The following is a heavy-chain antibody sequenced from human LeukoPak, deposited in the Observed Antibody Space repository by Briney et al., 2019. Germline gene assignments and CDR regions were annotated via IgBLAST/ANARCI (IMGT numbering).Heavy chain of an antibody. V-gene: IGHV1-46*03. CDR2: INPSGGST. D-gene: IGHD1-7*01. Sequence: GASVKVSCNASGYTFTSYYMHWVLQAPGQGLEWMGIINPSGGSTRYAQKFHGRVTMTRDTSTSTVYMELSSLRSEDTAVYYCARSWNSFGADSLDYWGQGTLVTVSS. CDR3: ARSWNSFGADSLDY. J-gene: IGHJ4*02. CDR1: GYTFTSYY.